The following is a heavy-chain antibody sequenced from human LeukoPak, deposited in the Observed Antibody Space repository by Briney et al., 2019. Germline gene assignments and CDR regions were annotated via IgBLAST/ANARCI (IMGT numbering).Heavy chain of an antibody. CDR1: GGSISSYY. Sequence: PSETLSLTCTVSGGSISSYYWSWIRQPPGKGLEWIGSIYYSGSTYYNPSLKSRVTISVDTSKNQFSLKLSSVTAADTAVYYSAGQQLVIFYWGQGTLVTVSS. D-gene: IGHD6-13*01. CDR3: AGQQLVIFY. J-gene: IGHJ4*02. CDR2: IYYSGST. V-gene: IGHV4-59*08.